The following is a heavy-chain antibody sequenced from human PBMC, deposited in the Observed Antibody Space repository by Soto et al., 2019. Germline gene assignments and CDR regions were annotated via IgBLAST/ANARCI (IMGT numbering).Heavy chain of an antibody. J-gene: IGHJ6*02. D-gene: IGHD4-17*01. V-gene: IGHV4-30-4*01. CDR2: IYYSGST. CDR3: ARLYGDYVSSEGGMDV. CDR1: GGSISSGDYY. Sequence: QVQLQESGPGLVKPSQTLSLTCTVSGGSISSGDYYWSWIRQPPGKGLEWIGYIYYSGSTYYNPSLKSRVTISVDTSKNQFSLKLSSVTAADTAVYYCARLYGDYVSSEGGMDVWGQGTTVTVSS.